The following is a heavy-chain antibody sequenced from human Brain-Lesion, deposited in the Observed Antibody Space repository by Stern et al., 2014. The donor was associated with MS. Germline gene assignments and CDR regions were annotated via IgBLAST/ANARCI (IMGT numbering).Heavy chain of an antibody. CDR1: GFSFSTYA. Sequence: EVQLVESGGGLVQPGGSLRLSCAASGFSFSTYAMSWVRQTPGKGLQRVSGISGRGGPTYYADSVKGRFTISRDNSKNTLYLQMDSLRADDTAVYYCAKWPHHIAVAGTRYFQHWGQGTLVTVSS. J-gene: IGHJ1*01. CDR3: AKWPHHIAVAGTRYFQH. D-gene: IGHD6-19*01. V-gene: IGHV3-23*04. CDR2: ISGRGGPT.